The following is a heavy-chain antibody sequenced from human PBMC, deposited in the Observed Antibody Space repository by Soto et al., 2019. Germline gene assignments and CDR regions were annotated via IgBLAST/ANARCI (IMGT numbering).Heavy chain of an antibody. CDR3: VRDGNCITPRGYGNWFAP. Sequence: EVQLVESGGGLVQPGGSLRLSCAASGFTFSTYWMHWIRQVPGKGLEWVSRINSDASHTYYADSVKGRFTISRDNATMTLHLETNSPTAEDTAVYYCVRDGNCITPRGYGNWFAPWSPGILVSVSS. V-gene: IGHV3-74*01. CDR1: GFTFSTYW. D-gene: IGHD6-25*01. CDR2: INSDASHT. J-gene: IGHJ5*02.